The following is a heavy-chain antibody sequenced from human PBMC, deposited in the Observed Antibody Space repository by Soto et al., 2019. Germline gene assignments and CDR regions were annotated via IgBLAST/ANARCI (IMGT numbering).Heavy chain of an antibody. CDR3: ARGSNDFWSGFSYYYYGMDV. D-gene: IGHD3-3*01. Sequence: PSETLSLTCTVSGGSISSSSYYWGWIRQPPGKGLEWIGSIYYSGSTYYNPSLKSRVTISVDTSKNQFSLKLSSVTAADTAVYYCARGSNDFWSGFSYYYYGMDVWGQGTTVTVSS. V-gene: IGHV4-39*01. CDR1: GGSISSSSYY. CDR2: IYYSGST. J-gene: IGHJ6*02.